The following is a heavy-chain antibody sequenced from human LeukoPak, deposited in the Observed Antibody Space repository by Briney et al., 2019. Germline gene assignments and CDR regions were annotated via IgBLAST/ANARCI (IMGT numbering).Heavy chain of an antibody. V-gene: IGHV4-39*01. Sequence: SETLSLTCTVSGGSISSSSYYWGWIRQPPGKGLEWIGSIYYSGSTYYNPSLKSRVTISVDTSKNQFSLKLSSVTAADTAVYYCASHTAYSSGSPRSWFSHYGMDVWGQGTTVTVSS. J-gene: IGHJ6*02. D-gene: IGHD6-25*01. CDR2: IYYSGST. CDR1: GGSISSSSYY. CDR3: ASHTAYSSGSPRSWFSHYGMDV.